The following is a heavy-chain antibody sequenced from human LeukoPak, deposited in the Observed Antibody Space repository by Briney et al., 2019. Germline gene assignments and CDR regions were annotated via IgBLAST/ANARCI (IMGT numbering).Heavy chain of an antibody. CDR2: VYDTGST. CDR3: ARGVEYFDY. Sequence: SETLSLTCTVSGGSISSSSYYWGWIRQPPGKELEWVGYVYDTGSTIYNPSLKSRVTISADRSKNQFFLELSSVTAADTAVYYCARGVEYFDYWGQGSLVTVSS. D-gene: IGHD2-15*01. CDR1: GGSISSSSYY. J-gene: IGHJ4*02. V-gene: IGHV4-61*05.